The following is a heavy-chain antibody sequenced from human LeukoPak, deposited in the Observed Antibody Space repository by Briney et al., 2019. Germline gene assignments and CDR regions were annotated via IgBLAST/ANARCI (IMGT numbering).Heavy chain of an antibody. J-gene: IGHJ3*02. D-gene: IGHD3-10*01. CDR2: ISSSGSTI. CDR1: GFTFSDYY. Sequence: GSLRLSCAASGFTFSDYYMSWIRPAPGKGLEWVSYISSSGSTIYYADSVKGRFTISRDNAKNSLYLQMNSLRAEDTAVYYCAREHPDSVAFDIWGQGTMVTVSS. V-gene: IGHV3-11*04. CDR3: AREHPDSVAFDI.